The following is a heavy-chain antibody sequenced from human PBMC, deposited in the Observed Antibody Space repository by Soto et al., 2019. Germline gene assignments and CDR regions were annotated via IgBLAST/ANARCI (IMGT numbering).Heavy chain of an antibody. Sequence: SETLSLTCAVYGGSFSGYYWSWIRQPPGKGLEWIGEINHSGSTNYNPSLKSRVTISVDTSKNQFSLKLSSVTAADTAVYYCARGITGTPEPLYYMDVWGKGTTVTVSS. CDR3: ARGITGTPEPLYYMDV. J-gene: IGHJ6*03. V-gene: IGHV4-34*01. CDR2: INHSGST. D-gene: IGHD1-7*01. CDR1: GGSFSGYY.